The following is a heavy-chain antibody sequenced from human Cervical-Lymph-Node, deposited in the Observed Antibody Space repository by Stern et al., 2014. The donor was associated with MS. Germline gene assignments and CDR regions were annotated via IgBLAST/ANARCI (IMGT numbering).Heavy chain of an antibody. CDR2: IIPIFGP. CDR1: GGTFSSTG. J-gene: IGHJ5*02. Sequence: QVQLVQSGAEVKRPGSSVRVSCEVFGGTFSSTGINWVRQAPGRGLEWVGGIIPIFGPKYAPEFLGTVPISADESASTAYLDLRSLISADTAVFYCVGPDFHLWGQGTLVTVSS. V-gene: IGHV1-69*01. D-gene: IGHD3/OR15-3a*01. CDR3: VGPDFHL.